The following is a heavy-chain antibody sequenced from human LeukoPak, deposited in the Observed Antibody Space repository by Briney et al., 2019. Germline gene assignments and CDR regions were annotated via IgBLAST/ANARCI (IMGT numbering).Heavy chain of an antibody. CDR3: AKDGDGGSYYVLFDY. CDR1: GFTFSNYA. V-gene: IGHV3-23*01. CDR2: ISGSGGNT. Sequence: PGGSLRLSCAASGFTFSNYAMSWVRQAPGKGLEWVSVISGSGGNTYYADSVKGRFTISRDNSKNTLFLQMNSLRAEETAVYYCAKDGDGGSYYVLFDYWGQGALVTVSS. D-gene: IGHD1-26*01. J-gene: IGHJ4*02.